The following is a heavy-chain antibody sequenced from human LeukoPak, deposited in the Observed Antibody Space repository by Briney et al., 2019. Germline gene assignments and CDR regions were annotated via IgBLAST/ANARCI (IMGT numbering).Heavy chain of an antibody. CDR3: ARPRTIGTAYDAFDI. J-gene: IGHJ3*02. CDR1: GYSISSGYY. V-gene: IGHV4-38-2*01. D-gene: IGHD1-1*01. Sequence: SETLSLSCAVSGYSISSGYYWGWIRQPPGKGLEWIGRIFHSGSPYYKPSLKSRVTISVDTSKNQLSLKLSSVTAADTAMYYCARPRTIGTAYDAFDIWGQGTMVTVSS. CDR2: IFHSGSP.